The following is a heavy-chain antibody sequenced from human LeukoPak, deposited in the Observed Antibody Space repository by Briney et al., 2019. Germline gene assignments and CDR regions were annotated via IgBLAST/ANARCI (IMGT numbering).Heavy chain of an antibody. J-gene: IGHJ5*02. D-gene: IGHD2-2*01. Sequence: GGSLRLSCAASGFTFSSYGMHWVRQAPGKGLEWVSAISGSGGSTYYADSVKGRFTISRDNSKNTLYLQMNSLRAEDTAVYYCAKDAVGIVVVPANWFDPWGQGTLVTVSS. CDR1: GFTFSSYG. V-gene: IGHV3-23*01. CDR2: ISGSGGST. CDR3: AKDAVGIVVVPANWFDP.